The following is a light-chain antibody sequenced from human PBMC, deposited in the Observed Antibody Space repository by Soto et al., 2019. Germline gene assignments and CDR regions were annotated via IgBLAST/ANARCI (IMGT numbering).Light chain of an antibody. CDR1: SSDVGGYNY. Sequence: QSALTQPASVSGSPGQLITISCTGTSSDVGGYNYVSWYQQHPGKAPKLMIYDVSNRPSGVSNRFSGSKSGNTASLTTSGLQAEDEADYYCSSYTSSSTGVVFGGGTKVTVL. J-gene: IGLJ2*01. V-gene: IGLV2-14*01. CDR3: SSYTSSSTGVV. CDR2: DVS.